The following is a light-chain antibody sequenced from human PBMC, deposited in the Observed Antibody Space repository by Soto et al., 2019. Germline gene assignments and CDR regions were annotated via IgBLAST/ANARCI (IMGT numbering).Light chain of an antibody. V-gene: IGLV2-14*01. Sequence: QSVLTQPASVSGSPGQSITISCTGTSSDVGGYNYVSWYQQHPGKAPKLMIYEVSNRPSGVSNRFSGSKSGNTASLTISELQAEHEADYYCSSYTSSSTYVFGPGTKVTV. CDR1: SSDVGGYNY. CDR3: SSYTSSSTYV. CDR2: EVS. J-gene: IGLJ1*01.